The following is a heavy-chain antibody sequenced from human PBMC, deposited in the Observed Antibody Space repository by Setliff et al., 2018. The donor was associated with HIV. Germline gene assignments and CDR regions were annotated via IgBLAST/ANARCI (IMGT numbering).Heavy chain of an antibody. J-gene: IGHJ3*02. CDR2: ISAYNGNT. D-gene: IGHD3-9*01. CDR3: ATDAYHDFLTGPTPGAFDI. V-gene: IGHV1-18*01. CDR1: GYSFTTSG. Sequence: ASVKVSCKASGYSFTTSGVSWVRQAPGQGLEWMGWISAYNGNTNYAQKLQGRVTMTTDTSTSTAYMELSSLRSEDTAVYYCATDAYHDFLTGPTPGAFDIWGQGTVVTVSS.